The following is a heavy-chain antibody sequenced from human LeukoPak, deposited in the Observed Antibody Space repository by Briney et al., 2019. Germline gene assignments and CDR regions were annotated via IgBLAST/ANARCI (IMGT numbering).Heavy chain of an antibody. CDR1: GFTFSSYA. CDR2: ISGSGGST. J-gene: IGHJ4*02. D-gene: IGHD5-18*01. Sequence: GGSLRLSCAASGFTFSSYAMSWVRQAPGKGLEWVSAISGSGGSTYYADSVKGRFTISRDNSKNALHLQMNSLRAEDTAVYYCAKASRIQLWSPFDYWGQGTLVTVSS. CDR3: AKASRIQLWSPFDY. V-gene: IGHV3-23*01.